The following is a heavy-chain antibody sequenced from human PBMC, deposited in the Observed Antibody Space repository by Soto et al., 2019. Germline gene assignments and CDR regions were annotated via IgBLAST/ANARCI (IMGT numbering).Heavy chain of an antibody. D-gene: IGHD2-21*02. CDR3: ARGRGCGGDCYFFDY. CDR2: IYYSGST. V-gene: IGHV4-31*03. CDR1: GGSISSGGYY. Sequence: QVQLQESGAGLVKPSQTLSLTCTVSGGSISSGGYYWSWIRQRPGKGLEWIGYIYYSGSTFYNPSLKSRVTISVDTSKNQFSLKLSSVTAADTAVYYCARGRGCGGDCYFFDYWGQGTLVTVSS. J-gene: IGHJ4*02.